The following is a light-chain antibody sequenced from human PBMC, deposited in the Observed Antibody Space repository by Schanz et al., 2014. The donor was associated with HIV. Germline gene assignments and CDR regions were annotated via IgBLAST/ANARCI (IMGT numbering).Light chain of an antibody. V-gene: IGLV2-8*01. J-gene: IGLJ3*02. CDR2: EVI. CDR3: SSFAGSTIPWG. Sequence: QSALTQPPSASGSPGQSVTISCTGTSSDVGGYNHVSWYQQHPGKAPKLMIYEVIKRPSGVPDRFSGSKSGSTASLTVSGLQPEDEADYYCSSFAGSTIPWGFGGGTKLTVL. CDR1: SSDVGGYNH.